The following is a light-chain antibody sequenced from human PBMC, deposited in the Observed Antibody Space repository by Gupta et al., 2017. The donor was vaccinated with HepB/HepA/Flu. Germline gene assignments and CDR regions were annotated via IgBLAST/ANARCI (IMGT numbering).Light chain of an antibody. V-gene: IGLV3-1*01. CDR3: QEWDSVTDAV. CDR1: KLGNKF. CDR2: QDK. J-gene: IGLJ2*01. Sequence: SYELTQPPSVSVSPGQTASITCSGHKLGNKFVSWYQQKPGQAPVLVVYQDKKRPAGIPERFSASNSGNTDNLNISGTQAMDDADYYCQEWDSVTDAVFGEGTKLTVL.